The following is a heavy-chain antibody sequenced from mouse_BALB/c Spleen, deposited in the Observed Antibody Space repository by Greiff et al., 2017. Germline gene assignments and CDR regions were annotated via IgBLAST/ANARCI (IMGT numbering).Heavy chain of an antibody. CDR2: ISYDGSN. CDR1: GYSITSCYY. CDR3: ARDQTYDGYYEAY. J-gene: IGHJ3*01. D-gene: IGHD2-3*01. V-gene: IGHV3-6*02. Sequence: VQLQQSGPGLVKPSQSLSLTCSVTGYSITSCYYWNWIRQFPGNKLEWMGYISYDGSNNYNPSLKNRISITRDTSKNQFFLKLNTVTTEDTATYYCARDQTYDGYYEAYWGQGTLVTVSA.